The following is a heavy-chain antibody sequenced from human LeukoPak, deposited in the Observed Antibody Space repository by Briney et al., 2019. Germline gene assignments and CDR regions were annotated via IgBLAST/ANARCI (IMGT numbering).Heavy chain of an antibody. J-gene: IGHJ5*02. V-gene: IGHV3-48*01. CDR2: ITSGSSTI. CDR1: GFTFSNYS. Sequence: GGSLRLSCAASGFTFSNYSMNWVRQAPGKGLEWVSYITSGSSTIYYADSVKGRFTISRDNAKNSLYLQMNSLRAEDTAVYYCARSRGGGITIFKTRRPAFDPWGQETLVTVSS. D-gene: IGHD3-3*01. CDR3: ARSRGGGITIFKTRRPAFDP.